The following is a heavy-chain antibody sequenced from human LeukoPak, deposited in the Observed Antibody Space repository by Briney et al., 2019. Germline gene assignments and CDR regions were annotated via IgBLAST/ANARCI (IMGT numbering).Heavy chain of an antibody. J-gene: IGHJ4*02. CDR2: IYYSGST. CDR1: GGSISSGGYY. V-gene: IGHV4-31*03. D-gene: IGHD3-22*01. Sequence: SQTLSLTCTVSGGSISSGGYYWSRIRQHPGKGLEWTGYIYYSGSTYYNPSLKSRVTISVDTSKNQFSLKLSSVTAADTAVYYCARAILIYDSSGYYSLFFDYWGQGTLVTVSS. CDR3: ARAILIYDSSGYYSLFFDY.